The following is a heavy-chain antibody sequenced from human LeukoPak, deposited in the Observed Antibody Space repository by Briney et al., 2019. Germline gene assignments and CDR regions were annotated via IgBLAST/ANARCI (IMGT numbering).Heavy chain of an antibody. D-gene: IGHD3-10*01. CDR2: ISSSSSTI. CDR1: GFTFSSYS. J-gene: IGHJ4*02. V-gene: IGHV3-48*01. CDR3: ARAYGSGSYSYFDY. Sequence: VGSLRLSCAASGFTFSSYSMNWVRQAPGKGLEWVSYISSSSSTIYYADSVKGRFTISRDNAKNSLYLQMNSLRAEDTAVYYCARAYGSGSYSYFDYWGQGTLVTVSS.